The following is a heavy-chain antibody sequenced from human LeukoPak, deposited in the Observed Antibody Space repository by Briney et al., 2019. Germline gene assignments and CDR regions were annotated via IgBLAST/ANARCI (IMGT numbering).Heavy chain of an antibody. CDR2: ISAYNGNT. Sequence: ATVKVSCKASGYTFTSFGISWVRQAPGQGLEWMRWISAYNGNTNYAQKLQGRVTMTTDTSTSTAYMELRSLRSDDTAVYYCARVLLGGYYDSSGYRPRAYYYYYYMDVWGKGTTVTVSS. CDR3: ARVLLGGYYDSSGYRPRAYYYYYYMDV. V-gene: IGHV1-18*01. CDR1: GYTFTSFG. J-gene: IGHJ6*03. D-gene: IGHD3-22*01.